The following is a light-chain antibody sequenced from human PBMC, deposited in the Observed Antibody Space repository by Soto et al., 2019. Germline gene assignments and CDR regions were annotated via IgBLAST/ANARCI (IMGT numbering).Light chain of an antibody. CDR2: GAS. CDR1: QSVNNNY. J-gene: IGKJ4*01. Sequence: EIVLTQSPGTLSLSPGERATLSCRASQSVNNNYLAWYQQKPGQAPRLLIYGASRSATDIPDRLSGSGSGTDFTLTISRLETEDLAVYSCQQYGSAPLTFGGGTKVEIK. V-gene: IGKV3-20*01. CDR3: QQYGSAPLT.